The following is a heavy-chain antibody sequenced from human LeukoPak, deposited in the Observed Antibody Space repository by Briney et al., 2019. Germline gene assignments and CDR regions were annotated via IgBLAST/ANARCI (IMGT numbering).Heavy chain of an antibody. CDR1: GFTFSSYS. CDR3: AKVSTDIVVVPAANVFWFDP. J-gene: IGHJ5*02. CDR2: ISGSGDST. V-gene: IGHV3-23*01. D-gene: IGHD2-2*01. Sequence: GGSLRLSCVVSGFTFSSYSMSWVRQAPGKGLEWVSAISGSGDSTYYADSVKGRFTISRDNSKNTLYLQMNSLRAEDTAVYYCAKVSTDIVVVPAANVFWFDPWGQGTLVTVSS.